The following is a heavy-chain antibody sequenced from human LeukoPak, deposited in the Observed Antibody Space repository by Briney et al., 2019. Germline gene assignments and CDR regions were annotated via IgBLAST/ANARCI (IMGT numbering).Heavy chain of an antibody. CDR2: INPSTGIT. V-gene: IGHV1-46*01. Sequence: ASVKVSCKASGYTFSSHYMRWVRQAPGQGLEWMGMINPSTGITTHAQKFQGRVTMTRDTSTSTVYMELSSLGSEDTAVFYCARVEVGPTANFDYWGQGTLVTVSS. CDR3: ARVEVGPTANFDY. D-gene: IGHD1-26*01. CDR1: GYTFSSHY. J-gene: IGHJ4*02.